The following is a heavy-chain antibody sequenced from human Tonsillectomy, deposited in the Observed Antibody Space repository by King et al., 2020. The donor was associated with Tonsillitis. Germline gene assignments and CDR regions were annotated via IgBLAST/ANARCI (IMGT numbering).Heavy chain of an antibody. D-gene: IGHD3-22*01. V-gene: IGHV1-69*01. Sequence: QLVQSGAEVKKPGSSVKVSCKASGGTFSSYAISWVRQAPGQGLEWMGGIIPIFGTAHYAQKFQGRVTITADESTSTAYMERSSLRSEDTAVYYCARDRRYYDSSGYYLFYWGQGTLVTVSS. CDR2: IIPIFGTA. CDR1: GGTFSSYA. J-gene: IGHJ4*02. CDR3: ARDRRYYDSSGYYLFY.